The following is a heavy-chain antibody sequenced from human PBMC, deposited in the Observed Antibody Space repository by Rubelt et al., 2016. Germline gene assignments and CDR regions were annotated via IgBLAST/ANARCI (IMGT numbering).Heavy chain of an antibody. V-gene: IGHV1-58*01. D-gene: IGHD6-13*01. CDR2: IVVGSGNT. Sequence: QMQLVQSGPEVKKPGTSVKVSCKASGFTFTSSAVQWVRQARGQRLEWIGWIVVGSGNTNYAQNFQERVTITRDMSTSTAYMELGSLRSEDTAVYYCAARIAAAGTGGPQDYWGQGTLVTVSS. CDR3: AARIAAAGTGGPQDY. J-gene: IGHJ4*02. CDR1: GFTFTSSA.